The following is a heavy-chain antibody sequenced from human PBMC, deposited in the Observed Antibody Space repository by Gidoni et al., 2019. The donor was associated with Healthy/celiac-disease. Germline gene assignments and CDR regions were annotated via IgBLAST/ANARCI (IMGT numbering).Heavy chain of an antibody. Sequence: EVQLLVSGGGLVQPGGSLSLSCAASGFPFSSYAMSWVRQAPGKGLEWVSAISGSGGSTYYADSVKGRFTISRDNSKNTLYLQMNSLRAEDTAVYYCAKPEFPWTTVTYYWGQGTLVTVSS. D-gene: IGHD4-4*01. CDR3: AKPEFPWTTVTYY. V-gene: IGHV3-23*01. CDR2: ISGSGGST. CDR1: GFPFSSYA. J-gene: IGHJ4*02.